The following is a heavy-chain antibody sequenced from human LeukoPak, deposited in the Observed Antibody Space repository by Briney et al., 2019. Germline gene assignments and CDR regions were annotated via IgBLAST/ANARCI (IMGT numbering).Heavy chain of an antibody. Sequence: PSETLSLTCAVSGGSISSGGYSWSWIRQPPGKGLEWIGYIYHSGSTYYNPSLKSRVTISVDRSKNQFSLKLSSVTAADTAVYYCARGYWAHGMNVWGPGTTVTVSS. CDR1: GGSISSGGYS. D-gene: IGHD6-13*01. J-gene: IGHJ6*02. V-gene: IGHV4-30-2*01. CDR3: ARGYWAHGMNV. CDR2: IYHSGST.